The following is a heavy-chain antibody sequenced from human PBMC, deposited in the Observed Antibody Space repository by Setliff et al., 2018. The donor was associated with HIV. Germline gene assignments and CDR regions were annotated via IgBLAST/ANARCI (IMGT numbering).Heavy chain of an antibody. CDR3: ARGKIVVVPAAMRPFDY. J-gene: IGHJ4*02. CDR1: GFSFSNAW. Sequence: LRLSCAASGFSFSNAWMNWVRQAPGKGLEWVGRIKSKTDGGTTDYAAPVKGRFTISRDDSKNTVYLQMNSLRAEDTAVYYCARGKIVVVPAAMRPFDYWGQGTLVTVSS. V-gene: IGHV3-15*01. CDR2: IKSKTDGGTT. D-gene: IGHD2-2*01.